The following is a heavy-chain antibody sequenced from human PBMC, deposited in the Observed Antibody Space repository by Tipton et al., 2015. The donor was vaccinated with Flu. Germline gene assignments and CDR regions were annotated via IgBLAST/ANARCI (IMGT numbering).Heavy chain of an antibody. CDR3: ARDTIAARSRDYFDY. V-gene: IGHV4-4*07. J-gene: IGHJ4*02. D-gene: IGHD6-6*01. CDR2: IYTSGST. Sequence: LRLSCTVSGGSISSYYWSWIRQPAGKGLEWIGRIYTSGSTNYNPSLKSRVTMSVDTSKNQFSLKLSSVTAADTAVYYCARDTIAARSRDYFDYWGQGTLVTVSS. CDR1: GGSISSYY.